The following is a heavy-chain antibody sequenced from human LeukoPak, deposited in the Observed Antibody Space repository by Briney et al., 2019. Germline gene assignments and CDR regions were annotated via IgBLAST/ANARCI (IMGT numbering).Heavy chain of an antibody. CDR3: ARRSNKGRYY. D-gene: IGHD1/OR15-1a*01. CDR2: IYHSGST. Sequence: SETLSLTCTVSGYSISSGYYWGWIRQPPGKGLEWIGSIYHSGSTYYNPSLKSRVTISVDTSKNQFSLKLSSVTAADTAVYYCARRSNKGRYYWGQGTLVTVSS. J-gene: IGHJ4*02. CDR1: GYSISSGYY. V-gene: IGHV4-38-2*02.